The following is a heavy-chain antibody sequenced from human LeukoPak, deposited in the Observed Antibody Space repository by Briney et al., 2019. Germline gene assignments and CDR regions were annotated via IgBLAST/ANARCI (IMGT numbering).Heavy chain of an antibody. D-gene: IGHD6-19*01. Sequence: PGGSLRLSCAASGFTFSSYAMSWVRQAPGKGLEWVSAISGSGGSTYYADSVKGRFTISRDNSKNTLYLQMNSLRAEDTAVYYCAKDSSVAGGNWFDPWAREPWSPSPQ. CDR2: ISGSGGST. CDR3: AKDSSVAGGNWFDP. J-gene: IGHJ5*02. CDR1: GFTFSSYA. V-gene: IGHV3-23*01.